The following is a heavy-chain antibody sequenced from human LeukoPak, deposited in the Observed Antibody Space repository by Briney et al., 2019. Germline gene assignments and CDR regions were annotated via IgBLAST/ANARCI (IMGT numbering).Heavy chain of an antibody. CDR2: INPNTGGT. CDR3: ARWYCVSTSCHVDY. V-gene: IGHV1-2*02. D-gene: IGHD2-2*01. Sequence: WASVKVPCKASGYTFTGYYMHWVRQAPGQGLQWMGWINPNTGGTSYAQKFQGRVTMTRDTSITTAYMELTWLRSDDTAVYYCARWYCVSTSCHVDYWGQGTLVTASS. CDR1: GYTFTGYY. J-gene: IGHJ4*02.